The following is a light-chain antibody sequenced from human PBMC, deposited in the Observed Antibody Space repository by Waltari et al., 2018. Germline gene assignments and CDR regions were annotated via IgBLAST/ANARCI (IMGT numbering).Light chain of an antibody. CDR1: SSDGGGYNF. Sequence: QSALIPPASVSGSPGQSITISCTGTSSDGGGYNFVSWYQHHPGKAPKLLIYEVRDRPSGVSSRFFGSKTGNRASLTISGLLPEDEADYFCTSYTASSTLVFGGGTKVTVL. V-gene: IGLV2-14*01. CDR3: TSYTASSTLV. J-gene: IGLJ3*02. CDR2: EVR.